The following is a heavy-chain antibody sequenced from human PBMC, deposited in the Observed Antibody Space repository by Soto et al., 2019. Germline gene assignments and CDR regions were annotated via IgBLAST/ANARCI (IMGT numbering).Heavy chain of an antibody. D-gene: IGHD6-13*01. Sequence: SETLSLTCTVSGGSISSGDYYWSWIRQPPGKGLEWIGYIYYSGSTYYNPSLKSRVTISVDTSKNQFSLRLSSVTAADTAVYYCAGDRTDGSRLGPWGQGALVTVSP. CDR1: GGSISSGDYY. CDR2: IYYSGST. V-gene: IGHV4-30-4*01. CDR3: AGDRTDGSRLGP. J-gene: IGHJ5*02.